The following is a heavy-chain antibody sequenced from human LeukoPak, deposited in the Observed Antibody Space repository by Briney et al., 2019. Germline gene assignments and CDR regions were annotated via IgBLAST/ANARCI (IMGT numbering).Heavy chain of an antibody. J-gene: IGHJ4*02. Sequence: PGGSLRLSCAASGFTFSSYWMSWVRQAPGKGLEWVANIKQDGSEKYYVDSVKGRFTISRDNSKNTLYLQMNSLRAEDTAVYYCAKGYYYDSSGYLDYWGQGTLVTVSS. V-gene: IGHV3-7*01. CDR3: AKGYYYDSSGYLDY. CDR1: GFTFSSYW. D-gene: IGHD3-22*01. CDR2: IKQDGSEK.